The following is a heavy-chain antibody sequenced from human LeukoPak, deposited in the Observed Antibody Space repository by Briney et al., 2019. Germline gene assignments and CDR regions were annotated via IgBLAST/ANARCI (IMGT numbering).Heavy chain of an antibody. CDR3: ASRLGYCSGGSCY. CDR1: GFTFSSYE. J-gene: IGHJ4*02. Sequence: GGSLRLSCAASGFTFSSYEMNWVRQAPGKGLEWVSFISSSGSTIYYADSVKGRFTISRDNAKNSLYLQMNSLRAEDTAVYYCASRLGYCSGGSCYWGQGTLVTVSS. D-gene: IGHD2-15*01. CDR2: ISSSGSTI. V-gene: IGHV3-48*03.